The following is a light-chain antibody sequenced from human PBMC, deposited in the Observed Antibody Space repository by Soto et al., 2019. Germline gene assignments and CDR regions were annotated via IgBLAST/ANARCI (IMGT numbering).Light chain of an antibody. V-gene: IGKV3-20*01. Sequence: EIVLTQSPGTLSVSPGERATLFCRARQSISSTYLAWYQKKPGQAPSLLLYGAFNSATGIPDRFSGSGSGTDFTLTISRLEPEDCAFYYCQQYGSSSFAFRPGTKVEIK. CDR1: QSISSTY. J-gene: IGKJ3*01. CDR3: QQYGSSSFA. CDR2: GAF.